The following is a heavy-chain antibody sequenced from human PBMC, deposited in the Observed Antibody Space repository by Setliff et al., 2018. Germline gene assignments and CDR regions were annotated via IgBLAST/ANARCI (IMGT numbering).Heavy chain of an antibody. Sequence: PSETLSLTCSVYGESFSNNYWSWIRQPPGKGLEWIGESNHSGNTTNHPSLKSRVTISVDTSKNQFSLKMTSVTAADTAIYYCARGSTGIYDPWGQGILVTVSS. CDR1: GESFSNNY. CDR3: ARGSTGIYDP. D-gene: IGHD1-1*01. J-gene: IGHJ5*02. CDR2: SNHSGNT. V-gene: IGHV4-34*01.